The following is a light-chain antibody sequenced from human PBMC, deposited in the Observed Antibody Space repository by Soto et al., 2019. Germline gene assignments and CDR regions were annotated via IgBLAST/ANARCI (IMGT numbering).Light chain of an antibody. CDR1: NIGSKS. CDR2: DDS. CDR3: QVWDSSSEHRV. Sequence: SSELTQPPSVSVAPGQTARITCGGTNIGSKSVHWYQQKPGQAPVLVVYDDSDRPSGIPERFSGSNSGNTATLTISRVEAGDEADYYCQVWDSSSEHRVFGGGSKLTVL. J-gene: IGLJ3*02. V-gene: IGLV3-21*02.